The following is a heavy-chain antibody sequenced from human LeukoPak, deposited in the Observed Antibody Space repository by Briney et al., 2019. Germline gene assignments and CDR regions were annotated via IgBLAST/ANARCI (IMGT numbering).Heavy chain of an antibody. V-gene: IGHV4-34*01. CDR3: ARPLFYYYYGSDI. D-gene: IGHD3-10*01. J-gene: IGHJ3*02. Sequence: PSETLSLTCAVYGGSFSGYYWSWIRQPPGKGLEWIGEINHSGSTNYNPSLKSRVTISVDTSKNQFSLKLSSVTAADTAVYYCARPLFYYYYGSDIWGQGTMVTVSS. CDR1: GGSFSGYY. CDR2: INHSGST.